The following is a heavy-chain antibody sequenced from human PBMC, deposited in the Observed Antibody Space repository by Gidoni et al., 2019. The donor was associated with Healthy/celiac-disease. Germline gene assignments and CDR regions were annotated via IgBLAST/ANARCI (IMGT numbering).Heavy chain of an antibody. D-gene: IGHD6-19*01. V-gene: IGHV3-30*18. CDR1: GFTFSSYG. J-gene: IGHJ4*02. CDR3: AKDLAFRQWLGTYFDY. Sequence: QVQLVESGGGVVQPGRSLRLSCAASGFTFSSYGMHWVRQAPGKGLEWVAVISYDGSNKYYADSVKGRFTISRDNSKNTLYLQMNSLRAEDTAVYYCAKDLAFRQWLGTYFDYWGQGTLVTVSS. CDR2: ISYDGSNK.